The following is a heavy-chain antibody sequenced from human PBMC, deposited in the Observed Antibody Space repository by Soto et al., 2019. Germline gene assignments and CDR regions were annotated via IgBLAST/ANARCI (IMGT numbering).Heavy chain of an antibody. V-gene: IGHV1-18*01. CDR1: GYTFTSYG. CDR3: ARDPSTYYDFWSGYLYFDY. J-gene: IGHJ4*02. D-gene: IGHD3-3*01. CDR2: ISAYNGNT. Sequence: ASVKVSCKASGYTFTSYGISWVRQAPGQGLEWMGWISAYNGNTNYAQKLQGRVTMTTDTSTSTAYMELRSLRYDDTAVYYFARDPSTYYDFWSGYLYFDYWGQGTLVTVSS.